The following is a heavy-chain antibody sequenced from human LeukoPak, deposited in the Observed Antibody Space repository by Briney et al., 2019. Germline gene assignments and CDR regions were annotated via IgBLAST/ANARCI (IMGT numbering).Heavy chain of an antibody. CDR2: IYSGGST. J-gene: IGHJ3*02. D-gene: IGHD6-6*01. Sequence: PGGSLRLSCAASGFTVSSNYMSWVRQAPGKGLEWVSVIYSGGSTYYADSVKGRFTISRDNSKNTLYLQMNSLRAEDMAVYYCAREGLWGAARDAFDIWGQGTMVTVSS. CDR1: GFTVSSNY. CDR3: AREGLWGAARDAFDI. V-gene: IGHV3-53*01.